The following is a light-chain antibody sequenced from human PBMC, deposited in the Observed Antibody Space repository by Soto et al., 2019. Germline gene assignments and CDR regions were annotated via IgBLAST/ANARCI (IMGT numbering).Light chain of an antibody. J-gene: IGLJ1*01. V-gene: IGLV1-44*01. CDR1: RSNIGSNT. CDR3: AAWDDSLNVYV. Sequence: QSVLTQPPSASGTPGQRVTIACSVSRSNIGSNTVNWYQQLPGTAPKLLIYSNNQRPSGVPDRFSGSKSGTSASLAISGLQSEDEADYYCAAWDDSLNVYVFGTGTKVTVL. CDR2: SNN.